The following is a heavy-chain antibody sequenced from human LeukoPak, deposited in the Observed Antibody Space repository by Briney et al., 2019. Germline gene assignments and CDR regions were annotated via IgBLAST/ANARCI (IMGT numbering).Heavy chain of an antibody. CDR1: GGSISSSSYY. J-gene: IGHJ3*02. D-gene: IGHD2-15*01. CDR3: ARGYCSGGSCLGAVAFDI. Sequence: PSETLSLTCTVSGGSISSSSYYWGWIRQPPGKGLEWIGTIFYSGSTYYNPSLKSRVTISVDTSKNQFSLKLSSVTAADTAVYYCARGYCSGGSCLGAVAFDIWGQGTMVTVSS. V-gene: IGHV4-39*07. CDR2: IFYSGST.